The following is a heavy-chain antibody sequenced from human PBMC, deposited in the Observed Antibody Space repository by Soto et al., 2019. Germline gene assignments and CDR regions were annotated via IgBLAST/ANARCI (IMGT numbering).Heavy chain of an antibody. CDR3: VKDEGIEAMDV. J-gene: IGHJ6*02. CDR2: ITSSGSYV. D-gene: IGHD3-3*02. V-gene: IGHV3-21*01. Sequence: GGSLRLSCVTSGLTFSRNTINWVRQAPGKGLEWVASITSSGSYVYYADSVKGRFSASRDNAKNSLSLQMDSLRPDDTAIYFCVKDEGIEAMDVWGQGTTVTVSS. CDR1: GLTFSRNT.